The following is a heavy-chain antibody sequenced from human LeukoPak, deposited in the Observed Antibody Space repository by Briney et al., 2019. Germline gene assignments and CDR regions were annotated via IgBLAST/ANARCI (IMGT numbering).Heavy chain of an antibody. D-gene: IGHD1-14*01. CDR1: GYTFTSYG. CDR2: ISAYNGNT. J-gene: IGHJ3*02. V-gene: IGHV1-18*01. Sequence: ASVNVSCKASGYTFTSYGIIWVRQAPGQGLEWMGWISAYNGNTNYAQKLQGRVTMTTDTSTSTAYMELRSLRSDDTAVYYCAREFFAPEVAFDIWGQGTMVTVSS. CDR3: AREFFAPEVAFDI.